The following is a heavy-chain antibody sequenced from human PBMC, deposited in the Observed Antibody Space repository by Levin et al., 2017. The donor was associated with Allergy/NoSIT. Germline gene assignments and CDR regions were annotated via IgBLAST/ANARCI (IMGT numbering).Heavy chain of an antibody. V-gene: IGHV5-51*01. D-gene: IGHD3-22*01. Sequence: PGESLKISCKGSGYSFTSYWIGWVRQMPGKGLEWMGIIYPGDSDTRYSPSFQGQVTISADKSISTAYLQWSSLKASDTAMYYCARRARANYYDSSGYIHYYGMDVWGQGTTVTVSS. J-gene: IGHJ6*02. CDR1: GYSFTSYW. CDR3: ARRARANYYDSSGYIHYYGMDV. CDR2: IYPGDSDT.